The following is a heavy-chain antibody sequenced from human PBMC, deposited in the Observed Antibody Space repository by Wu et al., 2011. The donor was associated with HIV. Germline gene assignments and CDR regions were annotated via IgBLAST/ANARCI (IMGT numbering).Heavy chain of an antibody. CDR2: IIPIFGTA. CDR1: GDTFSSYA. J-gene: IGHJ6*03. CDR3: ARSGGPVPVDTQVYYYYYYMDV. V-gene: IGHV1-69*14. Sequence: QVQLVQSGAEVKKPGSSVKVSCKASGDTFSSYAIGWVRQAPGQGLEWMGRIIPIFGTANYAQNFQGRVTITADKSTSTAYMALSSLTSEDTAVYYCARSGGPVPVDTQVYYYYYYMDVWGKGTTVTVSS. D-gene: IGHD2-2*01.